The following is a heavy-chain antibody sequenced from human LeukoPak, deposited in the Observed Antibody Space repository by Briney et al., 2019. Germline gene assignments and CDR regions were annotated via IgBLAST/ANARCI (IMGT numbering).Heavy chain of an antibody. CDR2: IRGSGDGT. D-gene: IGHD6-19*01. V-gene: IGHV3-23*01. CDR1: GFPFSNYA. CDR3: AKASTAQCTTSSCYPSHF. Sequence: GGSLRLSCAASGFPFSNYAMGWVRQAPEKGLEWVSGIRGSGDGTYHADSVKGRFTISRDNSKNMLFLQMISLRAEDTALYYCAKASTAQCTTSSCYPSHFWGQGTLVTVSS. J-gene: IGHJ4*02.